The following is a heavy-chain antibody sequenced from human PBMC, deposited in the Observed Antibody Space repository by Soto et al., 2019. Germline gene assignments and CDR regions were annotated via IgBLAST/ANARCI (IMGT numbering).Heavy chain of an antibody. J-gene: IGHJ5*02. CDR1: GFTFDDYG. Sequence: GGSLRLSCAASGFTFDDYGMSWVRQAPGKGLEWVSGINWNGGSTGYADSVKGRFTISRDNAKNSLYLQMNSLRAEDTALYYCARDGTPTYYYGSGSYKNWFDPWGQGTLVTVSS. CDR2: INWNGGST. V-gene: IGHV3-20*04. CDR3: ARDGTPTYYYGSGSYKNWFDP. D-gene: IGHD3-10*01.